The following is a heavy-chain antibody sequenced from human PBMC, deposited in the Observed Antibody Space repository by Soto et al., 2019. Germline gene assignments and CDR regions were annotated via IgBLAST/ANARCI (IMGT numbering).Heavy chain of an antibody. CDR2: ISSGSSDT. Sequence: GGSLRLSCEASGVTFSRVSMIWVRQVPGKGLEWVASISSGSSDTWYADSVKGRFIISRDNAQNSLFLQMNTLRPEDTAMYYCARVAYWGPGTQVTVSS. V-gene: IGHV3-21*01. CDR3: ARVAY. J-gene: IGHJ4*02. CDR1: GVTFSRVS.